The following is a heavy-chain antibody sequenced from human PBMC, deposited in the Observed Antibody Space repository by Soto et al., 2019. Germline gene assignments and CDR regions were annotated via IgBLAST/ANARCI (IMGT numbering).Heavy chain of an antibody. J-gene: IGHJ6*02. CDR1: CGSISDLDYC. Sequence: SQPLPLPWSVVCGSISDLDYCRSLIRQPPGKGLEWIGYINYSGRTYYKPSLKSRLSMSIDTSKNQFSLRLTSVTVADTAVYFCARFSTLGKDYGVDVWGQGTTVT. V-gene: IGHV4-30-4*01. D-gene: IGHD3-3*02. CDR2: INYSGRT. CDR3: ARFSTLGKDYGVDV.